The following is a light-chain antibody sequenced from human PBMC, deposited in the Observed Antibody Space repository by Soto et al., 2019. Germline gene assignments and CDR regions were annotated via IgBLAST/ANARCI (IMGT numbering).Light chain of an antibody. Sequence: EIVLTQSPGTLSLSPGERATLSCRASQSASSSYLAWYQQKPGQAPRLLIYGASSRATGIPDRFSGSGSGTDFTLTISRPEPEDFAVYYCQQYGSSSWTFGQGTKVEIK. J-gene: IGKJ1*01. V-gene: IGKV3-20*01. CDR1: QSASSSY. CDR3: QQYGSSSWT. CDR2: GAS.